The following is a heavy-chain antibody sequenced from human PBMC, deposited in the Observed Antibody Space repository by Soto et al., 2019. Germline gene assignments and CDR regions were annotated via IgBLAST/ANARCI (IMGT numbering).Heavy chain of an antibody. CDR2: ISYSGST. Sequence: SETLSLTCTVSGGSFSGGGYYWSWIRQHPGKGLEWMGYISYSGSTKYKPSLQSRITISVDTSKNQFSLRLTSVAAADTAIYFCARTSIFGVVLNAFDIWGPGTLVTVSS. J-gene: IGHJ3*02. V-gene: IGHV4-31*03. D-gene: IGHD3-3*01. CDR3: ARTSIFGVVLNAFDI. CDR1: GGSFSGGGYY.